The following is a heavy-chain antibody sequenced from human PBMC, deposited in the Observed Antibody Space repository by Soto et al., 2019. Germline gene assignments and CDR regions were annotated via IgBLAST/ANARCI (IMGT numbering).Heavy chain of an antibody. CDR2: ISAYNGNT. Sequence: QVQLVQSGAEVKKPGASVKVSCKASGYTFTSYGISWVRQAPGQGLEWMGWISAYNGNTYYAQKLQGRVTMTTDTSTSTASMERRSLSSDDTAVYYCARYGATTAFDYWGQGTLVTVSS. J-gene: IGHJ4*02. D-gene: IGHD1-26*01. CDR1: GYTFTSYG. V-gene: IGHV1-18*01. CDR3: ARYGATTAFDY.